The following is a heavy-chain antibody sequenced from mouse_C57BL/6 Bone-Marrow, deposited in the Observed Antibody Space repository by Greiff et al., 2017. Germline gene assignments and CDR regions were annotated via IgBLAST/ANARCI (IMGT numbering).Heavy chain of an antibody. J-gene: IGHJ3*01. D-gene: IGHD4-1*01. Sequence: QVHVKQSGAELVRPGTSVKLSCKASGYTFTSYWMHWVKQRPGQGLEWIGVIDPSDSYTNYNQKFKGKATLTVDTSSSTAYMQLSSLTSEDSAVYYCVTGTFAYWGQGTLVTVSA. CDR3: VTGTFAY. CDR2: IDPSDSYT. CDR1: GYTFTSYW. V-gene: IGHV1-59*01.